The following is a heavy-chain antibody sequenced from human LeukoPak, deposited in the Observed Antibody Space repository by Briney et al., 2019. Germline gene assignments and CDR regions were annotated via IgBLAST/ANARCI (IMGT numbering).Heavy chain of an antibody. CDR3: TTDGPSIAFRGVTDHDY. CDR1: GFTFSNAW. V-gene: IGHV3-15*01. Sequence: GGSLRLSCAASGFTFSNAWMRWVRQAPGKGLEWVGRIKSKTDGGTTDYAAPVKGRFTISRDDSQNTLYLQMSSLKTEDTAVYYCTTDGPSIAFRGVTDHDYWGQGTLVTVSS. J-gene: IGHJ4*02. CDR2: IKSKTDGGTT. D-gene: IGHD3-16*01.